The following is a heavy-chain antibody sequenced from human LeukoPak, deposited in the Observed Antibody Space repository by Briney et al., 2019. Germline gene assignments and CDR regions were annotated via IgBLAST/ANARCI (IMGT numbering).Heavy chain of an antibody. J-gene: IGHJ4*02. V-gene: IGHV1-18*01. D-gene: IGHD6-13*01. CDR1: GYTFTSYG. CDR2: ISAYSGNT. Sequence: ASVKVSCKASGYTFTSYGISWVRQAPGQGLEWMGWISAYSGNTNYAQKFQGRVTMTTDTSTSTVHMELRSLTSDDTAVYYCARDEAAAGTFFDYWGQGTLVTVSS. CDR3: ARDEAAAGTFFDY.